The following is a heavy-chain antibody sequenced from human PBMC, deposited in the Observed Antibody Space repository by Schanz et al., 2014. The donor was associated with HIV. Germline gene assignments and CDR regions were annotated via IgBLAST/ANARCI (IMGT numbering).Heavy chain of an antibody. J-gene: IGHJ4*02. Sequence: QVQLVQSGAEVKKPGASVKVSCKASGYTFATFGITWVRQAPGQGLEWMGWISAYNDYTNYAQKFQGRDTMTTDTSTNTAYLELRSLRSDDTAVFYCARDSGWYEPKYFFDYWGQGTPVTVSS. V-gene: IGHV1-18*01. D-gene: IGHD3-10*01. CDR1: GYTFATFG. CDR2: ISAYNDYT. CDR3: ARDSGWYEPKYFFDY.